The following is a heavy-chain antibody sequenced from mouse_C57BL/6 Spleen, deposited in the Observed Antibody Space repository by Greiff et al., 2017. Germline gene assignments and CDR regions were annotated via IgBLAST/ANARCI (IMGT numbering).Heavy chain of an antibody. CDR1: GFTFSGYA. J-gene: IGHJ4*01. CDR2: ISDGGSYT. CDR3: ARVDGSAMDY. Sequence: EVMLVESGGGLVKPGGSLKLSCAASGFTFSGYAMSWVRQTPEKRLEWVATISDGGSYTYYPDNVQGRFTISRDNAKNNLYLQMSHLKSEDTAMYYCARVDGSAMDYWGQGTSVTVSS. D-gene: IGHD1-1*01. V-gene: IGHV5-4*03.